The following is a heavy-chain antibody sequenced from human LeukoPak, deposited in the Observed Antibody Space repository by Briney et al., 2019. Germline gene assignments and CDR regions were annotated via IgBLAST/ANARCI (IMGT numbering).Heavy chain of an antibody. Sequence: ASVKVSCKASGYTFTAYYMHWVRQAPGQGLEWMGWINPNSGGTNYAQKFQGRVTMTRDTSISTVYMELSRLRSDDTAVYYCARGGISYSSSWHYYYMDVWDKGTTVTVSS. CDR3: ARGGISYSSSWHYYYMDV. V-gene: IGHV1-2*02. CDR2: INPNSGGT. CDR1: GYTFTAYY. D-gene: IGHD6-13*01. J-gene: IGHJ6*03.